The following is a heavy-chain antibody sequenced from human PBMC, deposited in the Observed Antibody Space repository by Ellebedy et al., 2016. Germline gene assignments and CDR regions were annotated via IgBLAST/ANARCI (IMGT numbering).Heavy chain of an antibody. J-gene: IGHJ4*02. CDR1: GGTFSTYA. V-gene: IGHV1-69*13. CDR2: IIPIFGTA. Sequence: SVKVSXXASGGTFSTYAISWVRQAPGQGLEWMGGIIPIFGTANYAQKFQGRVTITADESTSTAYMELSSLRSEDTAVYYCAAQMDFGVDYWGQGTLVTVSS. CDR3: AAQMDFGVDY. D-gene: IGHD3-16*01.